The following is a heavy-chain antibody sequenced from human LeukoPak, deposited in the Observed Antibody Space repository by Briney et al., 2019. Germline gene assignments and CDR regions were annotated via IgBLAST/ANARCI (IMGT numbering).Heavy chain of an antibody. D-gene: IGHD5-18*01. CDR2: ISSSSTTI. V-gene: IGHV3-48*04. CDR1: GFTFSSYW. Sequence: GGSLRLSCAASGFTFSSYWMSWVRQAPGKGLEWVSYISSSSTTIYYADSVKGRITISRDNAKNSLYLQMNSLRAEDTAVYYCARVGYSYGNAFDIWGQGTMVTVSS. CDR3: ARVGYSYGNAFDI. J-gene: IGHJ3*02.